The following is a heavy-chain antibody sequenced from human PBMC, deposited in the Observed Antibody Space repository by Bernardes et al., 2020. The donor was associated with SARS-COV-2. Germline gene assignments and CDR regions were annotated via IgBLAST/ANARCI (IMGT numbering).Heavy chain of an antibody. Sequence: SETLSLTCAVYGGSFSSYYWSWIRQPPGKGLEWIGDINLSGNTNYHPSLKGRVSISLDTSNNQLSLKLSSVTAADTSVYYCARGRRGYTYGYGPNYYGMDVWGQGTTVIVSS. CDR2: INLSGNT. V-gene: IGHV4-34*01. D-gene: IGHD5-18*01. CDR1: GGSFSSYY. J-gene: IGHJ6*02. CDR3: ARGRRGYTYGYGPNYYGMDV.